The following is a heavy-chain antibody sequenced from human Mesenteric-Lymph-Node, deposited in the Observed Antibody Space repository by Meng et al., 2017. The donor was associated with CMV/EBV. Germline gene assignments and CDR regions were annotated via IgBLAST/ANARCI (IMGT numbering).Heavy chain of an antibody. CDR2: IKQDGSEK. V-gene: IGHV3-7*03. CDR3: AKPGEYCSSTSCSGYYYYYGMDV. D-gene: IGHD2-2*01. CDR1: GFTFSSYW. Sequence: GESLKISCAASGFTFSSYWMSWVRQAPGKGLEWVANIKQDGSEKYYVDSVKGRFTISRDNAKNSLYLQMNSLRAEDTAVYYCAKPGEYCSSTSCSGYYYYYGMDVWGQGTTVTVSS. J-gene: IGHJ6*02.